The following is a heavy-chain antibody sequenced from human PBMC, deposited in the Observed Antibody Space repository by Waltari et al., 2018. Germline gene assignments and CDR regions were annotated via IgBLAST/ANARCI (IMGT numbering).Heavy chain of an antibody. CDR3: AGRIAMRRVPALDF. J-gene: IGHJ4*02. D-gene: IGHD3-10*01. V-gene: IGHV1-69*06. CDR2: IIPIIGTA. CDR1: GGTFSSYA. Sequence: QVQLVQSGAEVKKPGSSVKVSCKASGGTFSSYAISWVRQAPGQGLEWMGGIIPIIGTANYAQKFQGRVTMTADTSTTTVYFHVRSPRSDGTAVYYCAGRIAMRRVPALDFWGQGTPVTSSS.